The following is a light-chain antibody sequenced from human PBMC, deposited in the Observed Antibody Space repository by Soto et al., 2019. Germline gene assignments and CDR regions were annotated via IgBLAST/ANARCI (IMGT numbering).Light chain of an antibody. CDR1: ISDIGGYNY. J-gene: IGLJ3*02. V-gene: IGLV2-14*01. Sequence: QSALTQPASVSGTPGQSITISCTGSISDIGGYNYVSWYQQFPGKAPKLIIFEVSDRPSGVSDRFSGSKSGSTASLTISGLQAEDEADYYCSSYASSGAVVFGGGTKVTVL. CDR3: SSYASSGAVV. CDR2: EVS.